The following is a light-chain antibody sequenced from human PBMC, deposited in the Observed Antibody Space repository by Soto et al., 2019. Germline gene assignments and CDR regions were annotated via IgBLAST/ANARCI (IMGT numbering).Light chain of an antibody. CDR2: EVS. CDR1: SSTVGGYKY. CDR3: ASYTSSGTSVI. Sequence: QSALTQPASVSGSPGQSITISCTGTSSTVGGYKYVSWYQQHPAKAPKLIIFEVSNRPSGISSRFSGSKSGNTASLTISGLQPEVEADYYCASYTSSGTSVIFGTGTKLTVL. V-gene: IGLV2-14*01. J-gene: IGLJ2*01.